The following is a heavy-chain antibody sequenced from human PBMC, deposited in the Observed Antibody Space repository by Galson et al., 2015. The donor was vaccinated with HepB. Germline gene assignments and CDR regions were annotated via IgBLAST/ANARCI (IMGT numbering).Heavy chain of an antibody. J-gene: IGHJ4*02. Sequence: AASGFTFNIYALHWVRQAPGKGLEYVSAISSNGENTKYADSVKGRFTISRDNSKNTLYLQMNSLRAEDTAVYYCARDRITIFGVVIIRADYWGQGTLVTVSS. V-gene: IGHV3-64*04. CDR1: GFTFNIYA. CDR2: ISSNGENT. D-gene: IGHD3-3*01. CDR3: ARDRITIFGVVIIRADY.